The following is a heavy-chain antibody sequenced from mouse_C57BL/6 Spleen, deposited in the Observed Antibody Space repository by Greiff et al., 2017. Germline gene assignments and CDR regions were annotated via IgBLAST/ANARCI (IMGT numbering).Heavy chain of an antibody. CDR1: GYTFTSYW. V-gene: IGHV1-55*01. D-gene: IGHD3-2*02. Sequence: QVQLQQPGAELVKPGASVKMSCKASGYTFTSYWITWVKQRPGQGLEWIGDIYPGSGSTNYNEKFKSKATLTVDTSSSTAYMQLSSLTSEDSAVYYCARSWDSSAYCDYWGQGATLTVAS. CDR3: ARSWDSSAYCDY. CDR2: IYPGSGST. J-gene: IGHJ2*01.